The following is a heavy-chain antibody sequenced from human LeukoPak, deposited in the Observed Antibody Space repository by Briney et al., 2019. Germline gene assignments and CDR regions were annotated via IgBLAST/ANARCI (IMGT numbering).Heavy chain of an antibody. J-gene: IGHJ4*02. V-gene: IGHV4-39*01. CDR2: IYYSGNT. CDR3: ARGYYDVLTGHPKNFDY. CDR1: GGSISSSSYY. Sequence: KPSETLSLTCTVSGGSISSSSYYWGWIRQPPGKGLEWIGSIYYSGNTYYNPSLKSRVTISVDTSKNQLSLKFSSLTAADTALYYCARGYYDVLTGHPKNFDYWVQGTLVTVSS. D-gene: IGHD3-9*01.